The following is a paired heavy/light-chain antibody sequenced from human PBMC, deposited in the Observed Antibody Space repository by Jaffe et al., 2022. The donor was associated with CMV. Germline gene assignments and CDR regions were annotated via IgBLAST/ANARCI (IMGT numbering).Light chain of an antibody. Sequence: EIVLTQSPATLSLSPGERATLSCRASQSVSSYLAWYQQKPGQAPRLLIYDASNRATGIPARFGGSGSGTDFTLTISSLEPEDFAVYYCQQRSNWPRLTFGGGTKVEIK. V-gene: IGKV3-11*01. CDR2: DAS. J-gene: IGKJ4*01. CDR3: QQRSNWPRLT. CDR1: QSVSSY.
Heavy chain of an antibody. J-gene: IGHJ3*02. CDR3: AKDPRNGDAFDI. CDR1: GFMFSSYA. D-gene: IGHD2-8*01. V-gene: IGHV3-23*04. CDR2: VSGSGSST. Sequence: EVQLVESGGGLVQPGGSLRLSCAASGFMFSSYAMSWVRQAPGKGLEWVSAVSGSGSSTYYADSVKGRFTISRDNSKNTLYVQMNSLRAEDTALYYCAKDPRNGDAFDIWGHGTMVTVSS.